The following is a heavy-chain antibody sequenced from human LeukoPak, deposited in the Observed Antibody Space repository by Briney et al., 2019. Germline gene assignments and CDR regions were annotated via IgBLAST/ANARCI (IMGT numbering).Heavy chain of an antibody. D-gene: IGHD5-12*01. CDR2: IYYSGST. V-gene: IGHV4-61*08. Sequence: SETLSLTCTVSGGSISSGGYYWSWIRQPPGKGLEWIGYIYYSGSTNYNPSLKSRVTISVDTSKNQFSLKLSSVTAVDTAVYYCARRPTTHYGMDVWGQGTTVTVSS. CDR3: ARRPTTHYGMDV. J-gene: IGHJ6*02. CDR1: GGSISSGGYY.